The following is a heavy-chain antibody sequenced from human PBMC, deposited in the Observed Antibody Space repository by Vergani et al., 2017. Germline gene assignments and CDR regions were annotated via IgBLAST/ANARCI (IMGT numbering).Heavy chain of an antibody. Sequence: QVQLVESGGGVVQPGRSLRLSCAASGFTFSSSGMHWVRQAPGKGLEWVAVIWYDGSNKYYADSVKGRFTISRDNSKNTLYLQMNSLRAEDTAVYYCARDSRVGATNLDYWGQGTLVTVSS. CDR3: ARDSRVGATNLDY. V-gene: IGHV3-33*01. J-gene: IGHJ4*02. CDR1: GFTFSSSG. CDR2: IWYDGSNK. D-gene: IGHD1-26*01.